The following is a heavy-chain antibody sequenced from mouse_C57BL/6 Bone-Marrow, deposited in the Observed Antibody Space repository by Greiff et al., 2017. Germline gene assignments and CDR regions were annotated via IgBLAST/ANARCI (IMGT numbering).Heavy chain of an antibody. CDR1: GFTFSDYY. Sequence: EVKLVESGGGLVQPGGSLKLSCAASGFTFSDYYMYWVRQTPEKRLEWVAYISNGGGSTYYPDTVKGRFTISRDNAKNTLYLQMSRLNSEDTAMYYCARHGITGGYFDYWGQGTTLTVSS. CDR3: ARHGITGGYFDY. CDR2: ISNGGGST. V-gene: IGHV5-12*01. J-gene: IGHJ2*01. D-gene: IGHD1-1*01.